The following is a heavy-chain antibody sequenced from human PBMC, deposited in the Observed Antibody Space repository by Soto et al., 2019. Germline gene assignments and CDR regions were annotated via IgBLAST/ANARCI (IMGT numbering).Heavy chain of an antibody. CDR2: ISGSGGST. V-gene: IGHV3-23*01. CDR3: AKSLISYYDAFDI. J-gene: IGHJ3*02. Sequence: GGSLRLSCAASGFTFSTYAMSWVRQASGKGLEWVSAISGSGGSTYYADSVKGRFTISRDNSKNTLYLQMNSLRAEDTAVYYCAKSLISYYDAFDIWGQGTMVTVSS. CDR1: GFTFSTYA. D-gene: IGHD3-16*01.